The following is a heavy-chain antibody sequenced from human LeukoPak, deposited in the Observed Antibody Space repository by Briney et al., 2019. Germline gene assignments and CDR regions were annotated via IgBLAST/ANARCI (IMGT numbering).Heavy chain of an antibody. V-gene: IGHV3-9*01. CDR1: GFTFDDYA. J-gene: IGHJ4*02. CDR2: ISWNSGSI. Sequence: GRSLRLSCAAAGFTFDDYAMHWVRQAPGKGLEWVSGISWNSGSIGYADSVKGRFTISRDNAKNSLYLQMNSLRAEDTALYYCAKDLGIDWGQGTLVTVSS. CDR3: AKDLGID. D-gene: IGHD2-15*01.